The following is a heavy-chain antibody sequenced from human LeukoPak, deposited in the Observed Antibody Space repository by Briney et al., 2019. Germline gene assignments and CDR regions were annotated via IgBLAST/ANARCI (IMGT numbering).Heavy chain of an antibody. V-gene: IGHV3-23*01. CDR2: VSGSGGNT. Sequence: GGSLRLSCAASGFTFSGYAMSWVRQAPGKGLEWVSRVSGSGGNTYYADSVKGRFTISRDNSKNTLYPQMNSLRAEDMAVYYCAKEISDYYDSSGYDYWGQGTLVTVSS. CDR3: AKEISDYYDSSGYDY. J-gene: IGHJ4*02. CDR1: GFTFSGYA. D-gene: IGHD3-22*01.